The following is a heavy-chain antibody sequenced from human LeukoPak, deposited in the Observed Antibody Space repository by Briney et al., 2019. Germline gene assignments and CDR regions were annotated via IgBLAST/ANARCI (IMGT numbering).Heavy chain of an antibody. D-gene: IGHD6-13*01. CDR3: ARDYGYTPDY. Sequence: GGSLRLSCAASGFTFSTYGMHWVRQAPGKGLEWVAVIWYDGSEKHYADSVKGRFTISRDDSKITVYLQMNSLRAEDTAIYYCARDYGYTPDYWGQGTLVTVSS. V-gene: IGHV3-33*01. J-gene: IGHJ4*02. CDR2: IWYDGSEK. CDR1: GFTFSTYG.